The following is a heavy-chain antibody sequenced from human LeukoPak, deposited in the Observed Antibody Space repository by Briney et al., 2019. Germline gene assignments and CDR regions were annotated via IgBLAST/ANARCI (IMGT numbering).Heavy chain of an antibody. V-gene: IGHV1-69*13. D-gene: IGHD2-15*01. CDR1: GGTLSSYA. Sequence: SVKVSCKASGGTLSSYAISWVRQAPGQGLEWMGGIIPMDGTASYAQKFQGRVTITADESTSTAYMELSSLRSEDTAVYYCARDWGDVVVMVAATPTWFDPWGQGTLVTVSS. CDR3: ARDWGDVVVMVAATPTWFDP. CDR2: IIPMDGTA. J-gene: IGHJ5*02.